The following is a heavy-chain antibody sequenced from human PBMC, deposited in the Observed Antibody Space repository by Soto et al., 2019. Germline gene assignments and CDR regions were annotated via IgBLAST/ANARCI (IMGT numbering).Heavy chain of an antibody. J-gene: IGHJ6*02. CDR1: GSTFSTSG. D-gene: IGHD2-15*01. Sequence: QVQLVQSGAEVRKPGASVKVSCKASGSTFSTSGMSWLRQAPGQGLEWMGWISTYNGDTNDAPKFQDRVTMTSDTSTSTVYMELRSLRSDDTAVYYCARAGAAPYYYYGMDVWGQGTRVTVSS. CDR2: ISTYNGDT. V-gene: IGHV1-18*01. CDR3: ARAGAAPYYYYGMDV.